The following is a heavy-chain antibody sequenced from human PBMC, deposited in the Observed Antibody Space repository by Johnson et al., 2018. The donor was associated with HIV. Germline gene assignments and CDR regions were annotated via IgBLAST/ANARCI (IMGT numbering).Heavy chain of an antibody. CDR2: IYSGGST. V-gene: IGHV3-66*01. CDR3: ARDTYSSDACDI. CDR1: GFTFSSYA. D-gene: IGHD4-11*01. J-gene: IGHJ3*02. Sequence: VQLVESGGGVVQPGRSVRLSCAASGFTFSSYAMSWVRQAPGKGLEWVSVIYSGGSTYYADSVKGRFTISRDNSKNTLYLQMNSLRAEDTALYYCARDTYSSDACDIWGQGTMVTVSS.